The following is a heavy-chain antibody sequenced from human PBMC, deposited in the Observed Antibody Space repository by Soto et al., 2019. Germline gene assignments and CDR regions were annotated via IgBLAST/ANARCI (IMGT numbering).Heavy chain of an antibody. CDR3: ARECHAAAAGPTQFYGMDD. CDR2: ISGSGDST. Sequence: EVQLLESGGGLVQPGGSLRLSCAASGFTFSSYAMSWVRQAPGKGLEWVSVISGSGDSTYYADSVRGRFTISRDNSKNTLYLQMNSLRAEDTVLHCCARECHAAAAGPTQFYGMDDWGQGTTVTVSS. D-gene: IGHD6-13*01. V-gene: IGHV3-23*01. CDR1: GFTFSSYA. J-gene: IGHJ6*02.